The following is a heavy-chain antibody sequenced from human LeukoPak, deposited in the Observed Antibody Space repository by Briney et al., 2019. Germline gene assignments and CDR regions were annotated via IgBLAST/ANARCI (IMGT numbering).Heavy chain of an antibody. Sequence: SETLSLTCTVSGGSVSSGSNYWSWIRPPPGNGLEWIGYIYYSGSTNYNPSLKSRVTIAVDTSKNQFSLKLSSVTAADTAVYYCARDRATMVRGVIRAFDIWGQGTMVTVSS. CDR1: GGSVSSGSNY. CDR2: IYYSGST. V-gene: IGHV4-61*01. D-gene: IGHD3-10*01. J-gene: IGHJ3*02. CDR3: ARDRATMVRGVIRAFDI.